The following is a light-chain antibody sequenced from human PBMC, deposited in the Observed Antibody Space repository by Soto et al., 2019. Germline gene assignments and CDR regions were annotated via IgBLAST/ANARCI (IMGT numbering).Light chain of an antibody. CDR3: SSYSSSSAVL. CDR1: SSDVGGYNY. CDR2: DVS. V-gene: IGLV2-14*03. Sequence: QSVLTQPASLSGSPGQSITISCTGTSSDVGGYNYVSWYQQHPGTAPKLMIYDVSNRPSGVSNRFSGSKSGNTASLTISGLQAEDEADYYCSSYSSSSAVLFGGGTQLTVL. J-gene: IGLJ2*01.